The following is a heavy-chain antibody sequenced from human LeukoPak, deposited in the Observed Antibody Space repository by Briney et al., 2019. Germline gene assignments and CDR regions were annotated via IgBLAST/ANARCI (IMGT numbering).Heavy chain of an antibody. CDR1: GFTFSDYY. Sequence: GGSLRLSCAASGFTFSDYYMSWIRQAPGKGLEWVSYISSSGSTIYYADSVKGRFTISRDNTKNSLYLQMNSLRAEDTAVYYCARVRDGYNRPLDYWGQGTLVTVSS. J-gene: IGHJ4*02. CDR2: ISSSGSTI. CDR3: ARVRDGYNRPLDY. V-gene: IGHV3-11*01. D-gene: IGHD5-24*01.